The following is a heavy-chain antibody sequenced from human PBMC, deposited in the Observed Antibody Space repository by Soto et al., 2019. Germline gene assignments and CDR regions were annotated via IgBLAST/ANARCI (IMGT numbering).Heavy chain of an antibody. CDR1: GGSISSYY. V-gene: IGHV4-59*01. CDR2: IYYSGST. CDR3: ARDSVGGPDNYGMDV. D-gene: IGHD2-15*01. Sequence: SETLSLTCTVSGGSISSYYWSWIRQPPGKGLEWIGYIYYSGSTNYNPSLKSRVTISVDTSKNQFSLKLSSVTAADTAVYYCARDSVGGPDNYGMDVSGQGTTVTVSS. J-gene: IGHJ6*02.